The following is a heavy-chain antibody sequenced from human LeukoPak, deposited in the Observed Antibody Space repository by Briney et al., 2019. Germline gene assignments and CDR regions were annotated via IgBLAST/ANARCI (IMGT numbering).Heavy chain of an antibody. CDR2: ISGDGGST. V-gene: IGHV3-43*02. D-gene: IGHD4-17*01. CDR1: GVTLSSYA. J-gene: IGHJ4*01. CDR3: AKDIAYGDYRGFDN. Sequence: PGRSLRHSCAASGVTLSSYAVHWVRQAPGKGLEWVSLISGDGGSTYYADSVKGRFTISRDNSKNSLYLQMNSLRTEDTALYYCAKDIAYGDYRGFDNWGQGTMVTVSS.